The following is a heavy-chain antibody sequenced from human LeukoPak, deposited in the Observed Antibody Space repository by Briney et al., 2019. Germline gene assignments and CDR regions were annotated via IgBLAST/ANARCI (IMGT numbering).Heavy chain of an antibody. D-gene: IGHD2-2*01. J-gene: IGHJ6*03. CDR1: GFTFSSYE. CDR2: IKQDGSEK. Sequence: GGSLRLSCAASGFTFSSYEMNWVRQAPGKGLEWVANIKQDGSEKYYVDSVKGRFTISRDNAKNSLYLQMNSLRAEDTAVYYCARDGAMTTIDVWGKGTTVTISS. V-gene: IGHV3-7*01. CDR3: ARDGAMTTIDV.